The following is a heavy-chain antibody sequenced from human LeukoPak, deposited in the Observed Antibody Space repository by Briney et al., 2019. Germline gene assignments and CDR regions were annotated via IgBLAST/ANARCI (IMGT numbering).Heavy chain of an antibody. CDR2: IYYSGST. CDR3: ARTGSYDAFDI. V-gene: IGHV4-59*01. CDR1: GGSISSYY. J-gene: IGHJ3*02. D-gene: IGHD3-10*01. Sequence: SETLSLTCTVSGGSISSYYWSWIRQPPGKGLEWIGNIYYSGSTNYNPSLKSRVTISVDTSKNQFSLKLSSVTAADTAVYYCARTGSYDAFDIWGQGTMVTVSS.